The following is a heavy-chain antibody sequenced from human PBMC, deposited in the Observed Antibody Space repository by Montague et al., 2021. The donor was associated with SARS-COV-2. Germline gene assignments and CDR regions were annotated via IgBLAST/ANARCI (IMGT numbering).Heavy chain of an antibody. J-gene: IGHJ4*02. D-gene: IGHD6-19*01. CDR2: ISYDGSNK. V-gene: IGHV3-30-3*01. Sequence: SLRLSCAASGFTFSSYAMHWVRQAPGKGLEWVAVISYDGSNKYYADSVKGRFTISRDNSKNTLYLQMNSLRAEDTAVYYCASEMIAVAGTAPFDYWGQGTLATVSS. CDR1: GFTFSSYA. CDR3: ASEMIAVAGTAPFDY.